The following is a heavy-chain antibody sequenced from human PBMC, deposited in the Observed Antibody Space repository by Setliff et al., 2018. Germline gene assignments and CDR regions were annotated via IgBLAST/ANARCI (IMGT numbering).Heavy chain of an antibody. CDR3: ARDAYDYVWGSYRYFDY. D-gene: IGHD3-16*02. CDR1: GFTFSSYW. CDR2: IKQDGSEK. J-gene: IGHJ4*02. Sequence: GGSLRLSCAASGFTFSSYWMSWVRQAPGKGLEWVANIKQDGSEKYYVDSVKGRFTISRDNAKNSLYLQMNSLRAEDTAVYYCARDAYDYVWGSYRYFDYWGQGTLVTVS. V-gene: IGHV3-7*01.